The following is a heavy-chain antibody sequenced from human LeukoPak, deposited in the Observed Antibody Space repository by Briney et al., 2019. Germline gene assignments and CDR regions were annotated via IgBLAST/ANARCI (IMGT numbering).Heavy chain of an antibody. Sequence: PGRSLRLSCAASGFTFSSYGMHWVRQAPGKGLEWVAFIWCDGSNKDYADSVKGRFTISRDNSKNTLYLQMNSLRAEDTAVYYCARDSSRNCGGDCYSRYLQYWGQGTLVTVSS. CDR2: IWCDGSNK. CDR1: GFTFSSYG. CDR3: ARDSSRNCGGDCYSRYLQY. J-gene: IGHJ1*01. V-gene: IGHV3-33*01. D-gene: IGHD2-21*02.